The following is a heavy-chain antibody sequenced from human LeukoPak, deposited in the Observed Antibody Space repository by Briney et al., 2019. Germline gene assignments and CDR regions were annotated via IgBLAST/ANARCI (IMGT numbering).Heavy chain of an antibody. D-gene: IGHD3-10*01. Sequence: GGSLRLSCAASGFTFDDYAMHWVRQAPGKGLEWVSGISWNSGSIGYADSVKGRFAISRDNAKNSLYLQMNSLRAEDTALYYCAKDISGPGSYYLDYWGQGTLVTVSS. J-gene: IGHJ4*02. CDR1: GFTFDDYA. V-gene: IGHV3-9*01. CDR3: AKDISGPGSYYLDY. CDR2: ISWNSGSI.